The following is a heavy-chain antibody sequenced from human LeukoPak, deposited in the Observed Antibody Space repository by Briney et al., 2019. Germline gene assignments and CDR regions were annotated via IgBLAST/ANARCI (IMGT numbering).Heavy chain of an antibody. Sequence: SETLSLTCSGSGGSINSYYWGWMRQPPGKGLEWIGYIYYSASTKYNPSLKSRVTISVDTSKNQFSLKLSSVTAADTAVYYCARSTAIILFPHWGQGTLVTVSS. CDR1: GGSINSYY. D-gene: IGHD5-24*01. J-gene: IGHJ1*01. V-gene: IGHV4-59*01. CDR2: IYYSAST. CDR3: ARSTAIILFPH.